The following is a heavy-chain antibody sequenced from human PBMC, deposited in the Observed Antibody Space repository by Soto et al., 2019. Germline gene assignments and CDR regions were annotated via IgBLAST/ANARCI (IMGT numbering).Heavy chain of an antibody. V-gene: IGHV3-23*01. J-gene: IGHJ4*01. CDR3: VKERPNLVVADN. D-gene: IGHD2-15*01. CDR1: GFTFSTYA. Sequence: GGSLRLSCAASGFTFSTYAMSWVRQVPGKGLEWVSAISGNAGKTHYVDPVKGRFSISRDNSKNTVSLQMNGLRVEDTAVYFCVKERPNLVVADNWGHGTLVTVSS. CDR2: ISGNAGKT.